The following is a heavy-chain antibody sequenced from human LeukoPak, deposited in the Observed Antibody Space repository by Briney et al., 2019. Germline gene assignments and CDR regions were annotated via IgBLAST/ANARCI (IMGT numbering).Heavy chain of an antibody. CDR3: ARSPQYSSSSGFDY. CDR2: ISSGITTI. Sequence: GGALRLSCAASGFTFSSHSMNWVRQAPGKGLECVWCISSGITTIYYADSVKGRFTTSRDNATNSLFLQMSSLRAEDTAVYYCARSPQYSSSSGFDYWGQGTLVTVSS. D-gene: IGHD6-6*01. V-gene: IGHV3-48*01. J-gene: IGHJ4*02. CDR1: GFTFSSHS.